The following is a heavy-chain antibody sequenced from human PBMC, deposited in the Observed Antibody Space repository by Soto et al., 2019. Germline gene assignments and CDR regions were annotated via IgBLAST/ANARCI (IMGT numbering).Heavy chain of an antibody. J-gene: IGHJ4*02. D-gene: IGHD3-10*01. CDR1: GYTFTGYY. Sequence: GASVTVSCKASGYTFTGYYMHWVRQAPGQGLEWMGWINPNSGGTNYAQKFQGRVTMTRDTSISTAYMELSRLRSDDTAVYYCARRGVRGVISGFDYWGQGTLVTVSS. V-gene: IGHV1-2*02. CDR3: ARRGVRGVISGFDY. CDR2: INPNSGGT.